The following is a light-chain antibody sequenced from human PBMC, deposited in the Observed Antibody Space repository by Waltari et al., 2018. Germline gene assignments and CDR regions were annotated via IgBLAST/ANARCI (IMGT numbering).Light chain of an antibody. CDR2: EYN. J-gene: IGLJ3*02. CDR3: QSYDTNTHDWV. CDR1: RGSIASDY. V-gene: IGLV6-57*01. Sequence: FLLTQPHPVSASPGKTIIISCPRSRGSIASDYVQCYQQRPGSSPTIVIYEYNERPSGVPDRFYGSIDSSSNSASLTISGLQTEDEAVYHCQSYDTNTHDWVFGGGTKLTVL.